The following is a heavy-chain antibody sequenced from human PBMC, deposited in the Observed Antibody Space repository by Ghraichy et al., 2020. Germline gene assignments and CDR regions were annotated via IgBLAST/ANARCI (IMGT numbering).Heavy chain of an antibody. J-gene: IGHJ5*02. CDR3: ARHVRGGCGGDCYDHWFDP. CDR2: IYYSGST. V-gene: IGHV4-39*01. D-gene: IGHD2-21*02. Sequence: ETLSLTCTVSGGSISSSSYYWGWIRQPPGKGLEWIGSIYYSGSTYYNPSLKSRVTISVDTSKNQFSLKLSSVTAADTAVYYCARHVRGGCGGDCYDHWFDPWGQGTLVTVSS. CDR1: GGSISSSSYY.